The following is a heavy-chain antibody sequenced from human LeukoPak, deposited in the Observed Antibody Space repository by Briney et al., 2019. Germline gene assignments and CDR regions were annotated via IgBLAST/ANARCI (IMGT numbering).Heavy chain of an antibody. CDR2: ISAYNGNT. CDR3: AAAIRRVGELALLPFDY. D-gene: IGHD3-16*01. CDR1: GYTFTSSG. Sequence: APLKVSCKASGYTFTSSGISRVPQSPGQGLEWMGWISAYNGNTNYAQKLQGRVTMTTDTSTSTAYMELRSLRSDDSAVYYCAAAIRRVGELALLPFDYWGEGTLVSVSS. J-gene: IGHJ4*02. V-gene: IGHV1-18*01.